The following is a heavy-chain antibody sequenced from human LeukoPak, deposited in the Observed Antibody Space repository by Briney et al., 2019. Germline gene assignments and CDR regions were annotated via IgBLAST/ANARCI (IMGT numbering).Heavy chain of an antibody. J-gene: IGHJ4*02. Sequence: GGSLRLSCAASGFTFSSYAMSWVRQAPGKGLEWVSAISGSGGTTYYADSVKGRFTISRDNSKNTLYLQMNSLRVEDTAVYYCAKRRYSSSPNFDYWGLGTLATVSS. CDR2: ISGSGGTT. D-gene: IGHD2-2*01. V-gene: IGHV3-23*01. CDR3: AKRRYSSSPNFDY. CDR1: GFTFSSYA.